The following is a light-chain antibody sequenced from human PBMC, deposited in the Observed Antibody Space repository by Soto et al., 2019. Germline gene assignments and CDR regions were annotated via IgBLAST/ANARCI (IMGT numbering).Light chain of an antibody. CDR1: QSVSSNY. Sequence: EIVLAQSPGTESLSPGERATLSCRASQSVSSNYLAWYQQKPGQAPRLLIYGASSRATGIPDRFSGSGSGTDFTLTISRLEPEDFAVYYCQQYGGLPRTFGQGTKVEIK. V-gene: IGKV3-20*01. J-gene: IGKJ1*01. CDR3: QQYGGLPRT. CDR2: GAS.